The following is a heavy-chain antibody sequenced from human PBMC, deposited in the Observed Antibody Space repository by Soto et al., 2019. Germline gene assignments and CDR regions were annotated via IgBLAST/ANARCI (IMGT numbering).Heavy chain of an antibody. J-gene: IGHJ5*02. D-gene: IGHD1-26*01. CDR3: ARDEGREENWFDP. V-gene: IGHV4-31*03. Sequence: QVQLQASGPGLVKPSQTLSLTCTVSGGSISSGGYYWSWIRQHPGKGLEWIGYIYYSGSTYYNPSLKSRVTISVDTSKNQFSLKLSSVTAADTAVYYCARDEGREENWFDPWGQGTLVTVSS. CDR2: IYYSGST. CDR1: GGSISSGGYY.